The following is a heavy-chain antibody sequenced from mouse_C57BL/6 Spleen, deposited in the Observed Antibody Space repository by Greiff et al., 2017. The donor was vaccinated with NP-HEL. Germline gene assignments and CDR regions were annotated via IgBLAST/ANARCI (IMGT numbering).Heavy chain of an antibody. V-gene: IGHV1-59*01. CDR3: ARGETYYDYGVRVY. D-gene: IGHD2-4*01. CDR2: IDPSDSYT. CDR1: GYTFTSYW. Sequence: QVQLQQPGAELVRPGTSVKLSCKASGYTFTSYWMHWVKQRPGQGLEWIGVIDPSDSYTNYNQKFKGKATLTVDTSSSTAYMQLSSLTSEDSAVYYCARGETYYDYGVRVYWGQGTLVTVSA. J-gene: IGHJ3*01.